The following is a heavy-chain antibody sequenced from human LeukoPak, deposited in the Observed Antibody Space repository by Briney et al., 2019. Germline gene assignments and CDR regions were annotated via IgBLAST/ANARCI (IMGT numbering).Heavy chain of an antibody. D-gene: IGHD3-10*01. CDR1: GGSISYYY. CDR2: IYYSGST. Sequence: SETLSLTCTVSGGSISYYYWSWVRQPPGKGLEWIGYIYYSGSTNYNPSLKSRVTISVDTSKNQFSLKLSSVTAADTAVYYCARVSWDYYGSGSYYPDYWGQGTLVTVSS. V-gene: IGHV4-59*01. J-gene: IGHJ4*02. CDR3: ARVSWDYYGSGSYYPDY.